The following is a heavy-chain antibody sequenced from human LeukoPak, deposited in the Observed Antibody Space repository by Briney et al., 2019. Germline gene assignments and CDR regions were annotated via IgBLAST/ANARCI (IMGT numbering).Heavy chain of an antibody. J-gene: IGHJ5*02. Sequence: SETLSLTCTVSGGSISSGSYYWSWIRQPAGKGLEWIGRIYTSGSTNYNPSLKSRVTISVDTSKNQFSLKLGSVTAADTAVYYCARAYDFWSGRSFYNWFDPWGQGTLVTVSS. CDR3: ARAYDFWSGRSFYNWFDP. CDR2: IYTSGST. CDR1: GGSISSGSYY. V-gene: IGHV4-61*02. D-gene: IGHD3-3*01.